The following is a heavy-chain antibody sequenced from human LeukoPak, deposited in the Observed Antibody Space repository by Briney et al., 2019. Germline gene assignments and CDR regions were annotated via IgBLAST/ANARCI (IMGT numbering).Heavy chain of an antibody. V-gene: IGHV3-23*01. D-gene: IGHD3-10*01. J-gene: IGHJ4*02. Sequence: GGSLRLSCAASGFTFSDNYMNWVRQAPGKGLEWVSIISGSGGTTHYTDSVKGRFTVSRDYAKNSLYLQMNSLRVEDTAVYYCAKVAKYYYGPETYYFFEQWGQGTPVTASS. CDR3: AKVAKYYYGPETYYFFEQ. CDR1: GFTFSDNY. CDR2: ISGSGGTT.